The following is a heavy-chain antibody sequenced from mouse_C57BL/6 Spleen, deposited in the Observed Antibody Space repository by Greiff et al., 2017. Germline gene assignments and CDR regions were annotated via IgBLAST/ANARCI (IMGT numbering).Heavy chain of an antibody. CDR2: ISSGNSTI. D-gene: IGHD2-2*01. Sequence: EVQVVESGGGLVKPGGSLKLSCAASGFTFSDYGMHWVRQAPEKGLEWVAYISSGNSTIDYADTVKGRFTISRDNAKNTLFLQMTSLRSEDTAMYYCAGYDGPFWFAYWGQGTLVTVSA. V-gene: IGHV5-17*01. CDR1: GFTFSDYG. CDR3: AGYDGPFWFAY. J-gene: IGHJ3*01.